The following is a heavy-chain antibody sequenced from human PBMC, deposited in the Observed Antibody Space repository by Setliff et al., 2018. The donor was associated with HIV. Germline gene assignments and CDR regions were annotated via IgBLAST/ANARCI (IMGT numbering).Heavy chain of an antibody. Sequence: GASVKVSCKASGYTFTGYYMHWVRQAPGEGLEWMGGITPFFRTPKYAQKFQGRVTISTDESTKTGYMELSSVTFADTAVYYCVGLWRGLWTTSPGDQYYGMDVWGQGTTVTVSS. CDR1: GYTFTGYY. V-gene: IGHV1-69*05. CDR2: ITPFFRTP. J-gene: IGHJ6*02. D-gene: IGHD3-3*01. CDR3: VGLWRGLWTTSPGDQYYGMDV.